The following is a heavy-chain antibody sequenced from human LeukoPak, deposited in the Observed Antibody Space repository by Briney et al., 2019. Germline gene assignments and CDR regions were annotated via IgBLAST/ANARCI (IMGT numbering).Heavy chain of an antibody. CDR3: ARDRLYSYGHYGMDV. Sequence: ASVKVSCKASGYRFTSYGISWVRQGPGQGLEWMGWISAYNGDRDYAQKLQGRVTMTTDTSTSTAYMELRSLTSDDKAVYYCARDRLYSYGHYGMDVWGQGTTVTVSS. D-gene: IGHD5-18*01. J-gene: IGHJ6*02. V-gene: IGHV1-18*01. CDR1: GYRFTSYG. CDR2: ISAYNGDR.